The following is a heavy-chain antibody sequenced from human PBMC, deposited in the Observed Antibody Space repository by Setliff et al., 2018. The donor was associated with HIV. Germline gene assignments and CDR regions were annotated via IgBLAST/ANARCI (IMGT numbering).Heavy chain of an antibody. J-gene: IGHJ6*02. CDR2: IWYDGSNK. V-gene: IGHV3-33*01. D-gene: IGHD2-2*01. CDR1: GFTFSSYG. Sequence: GSLRLSCAASGFTFSSYGMHWVRHAPGKGLEWVAGIWYDGSNKYYADSVKGRFTISRDNSKNTRYLQMNSLRAEDTAVYYCARWPVVVPAAMWGLSPYYYYGMDVWGQGTTVTVSS. CDR3: ARWPVVVPAAMWGLSPYYYYGMDV.